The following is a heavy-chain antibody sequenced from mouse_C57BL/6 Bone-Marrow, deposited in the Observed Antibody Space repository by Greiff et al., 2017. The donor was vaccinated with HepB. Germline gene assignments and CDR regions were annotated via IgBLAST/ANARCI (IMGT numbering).Heavy chain of an antibody. CDR2: IDPSDSET. CDR1: GYTFTSYW. CDR3: AAIYGSSAWFAY. Sequence: QVQLQQPGAELVRPGSSVKLSCKASGYTFTSYWMHWVKQRPIQGLEWIGNIDPSDSETHYNQKFKDKATLTVDKSSSTAYMQLSSLTSEDSAVYYCAAIYGSSAWFAYWGQGTLVTVSA. D-gene: IGHD1-1*01. V-gene: IGHV1-52*01. J-gene: IGHJ3*01.